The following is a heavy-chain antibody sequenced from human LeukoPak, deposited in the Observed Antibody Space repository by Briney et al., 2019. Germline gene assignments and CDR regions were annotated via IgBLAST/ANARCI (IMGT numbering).Heavy chain of an antibody. CDR1: GFTFSSYA. D-gene: IGHD2/OR15-2a*01. CDR3: VRDNPRCCGVIPSNIDDY. CDR2: ISYDGSNK. J-gene: IGHJ4*02. Sequence: GGSLRLSCAASGFTFSSYAMHWVRQAPGKGLEWVAVISYDGSNKYYADSVKGRFTISRDNSKNTLYLQMNSLRAEDTAVYYCVRDNPRCCGVIPSNIDDYWGRGTLVTVSS. V-gene: IGHV3-30-3*01.